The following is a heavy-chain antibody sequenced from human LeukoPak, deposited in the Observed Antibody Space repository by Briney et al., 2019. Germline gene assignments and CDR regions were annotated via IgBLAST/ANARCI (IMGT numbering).Heavy chain of an antibody. V-gene: IGHV4-34*01. CDR1: GGSFSGYY. J-gene: IGHJ4*02. Sequence: PSETLSLTCAVYGGSFSGYYWSWIRQPPGKGLEWIGEINHSGSTNYNPSLKSRVTISVDTSKNQFSLKLSSVTAADTGVYYCARGRPWGARPLGYWGQGTLVTVSS. D-gene: IGHD1-26*01. CDR3: ARGRPWGARPLGY. CDR2: INHSGST.